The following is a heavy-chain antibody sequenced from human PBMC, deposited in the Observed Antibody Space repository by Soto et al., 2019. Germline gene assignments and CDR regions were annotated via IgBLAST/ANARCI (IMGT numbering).Heavy chain of an antibody. J-gene: IGHJ6*02. V-gene: IGHV1-69*06. CDR3: SITRYTCYDFLVTYGLDV. CDR1: GGTFNSLV. D-gene: IGHD5-12*01. Sequence: QVQLVQSGAEVKKPGSSVKVSCKASGGTFNSLVISWVRQAPGQGLEWMGRTIPSFGTVNYAQRFQGRVTITADKSTSTAYMELSSLRSEDTAVYYCSITRYTCYDFLVTYGLDVWGQGTTVTVSS. CDR2: TIPSFGTV.